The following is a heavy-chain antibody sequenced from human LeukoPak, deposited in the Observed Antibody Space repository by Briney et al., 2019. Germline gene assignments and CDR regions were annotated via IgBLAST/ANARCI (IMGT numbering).Heavy chain of an antibody. CDR3: ARMYSSSHYYFDY. D-gene: IGHD6-6*01. CDR2: IYYSGST. J-gene: IGHJ4*02. Sequence: SETLSLTCTVSGGSISSYYWSWIRQPPGKGLEYIGYIYYSGSTNYNPSLQSRVTISVDTSKNQFSLKLSSVTTADTAVYYCARMYSSSHYYFDYWGQGTLATVSS. CDR1: GGSISSYY. V-gene: IGHV4-59*01.